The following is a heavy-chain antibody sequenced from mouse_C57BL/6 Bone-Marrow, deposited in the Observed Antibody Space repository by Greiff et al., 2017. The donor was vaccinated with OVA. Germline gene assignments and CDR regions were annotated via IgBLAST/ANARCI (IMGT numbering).Heavy chain of an antibody. V-gene: IGHV1-50*01. J-gene: IGHJ1*03. CDR3: ARGYYWYFDV. CDR2: IDPSDSYT. CDR1: GYTFTSYW. D-gene: IGHD2-2*01. Sequence: QVQLQQSGAELVKPGASVKLSCKASGYTFTSYWMQWVKQRPGQGLEWIGEIDPSDSYTNYNQKFKGKATLTVDTSSSTAYMQLSSLTSEDSAVYYCARGYYWYFDVWGTGTTVTVSS.